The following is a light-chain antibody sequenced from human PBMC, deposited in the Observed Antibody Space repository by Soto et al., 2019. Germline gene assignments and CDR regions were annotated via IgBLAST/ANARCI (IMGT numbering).Light chain of an antibody. V-gene: IGLV2-23*02. Sequence: QSALTQPASVSGSPGQSITISCTGTSSDVGNFDLVSWYQQHPGKAPKFLIYEVDKRPAGVSHRFSGSKSGNTASLTISGLQAEDEADYYCSSYAGSSTVVFGGGTKVTVL. CDR2: EVD. CDR3: SSYAGSSTVV. CDR1: SSDVGNFDL. J-gene: IGLJ2*01.